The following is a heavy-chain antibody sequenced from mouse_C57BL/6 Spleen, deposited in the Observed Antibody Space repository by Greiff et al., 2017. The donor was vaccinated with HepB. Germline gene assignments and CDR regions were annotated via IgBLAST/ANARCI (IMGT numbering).Heavy chain of an antibody. CDR3: ARGDGSYAMDY. V-gene: IGHV3-1*01. CDR1: GYSITSGYD. CDR2: ISYSGST. J-gene: IGHJ4*01. Sequence: DVKLQESGPGMVKPSQSLSLTCTVTGYSITSGYDWHWIRHFPGNKLEWMGYISYSGSTNYNPSLKSRISITHDTSKNHFFLKLNSVTTEDTATYYCARGDGSYAMDYWGQGTSVTVSS.